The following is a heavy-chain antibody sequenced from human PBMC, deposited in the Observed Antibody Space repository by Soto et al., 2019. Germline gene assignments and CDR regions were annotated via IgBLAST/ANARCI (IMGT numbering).Heavy chain of an antibody. J-gene: IGHJ4*02. CDR3: ARDQLDPIFGRYFDY. CDR2: ILDTGST. D-gene: IGHD3-3*01. Sequence: SETLSLTCTVSGGSMSSFYWNWFRQPPGKGLEWIGYILDTGSTNYNPSLESRVTISVDTSKNQFPLKLTSVTAADTAVYYCARDQLDPIFGRYFDYWGQGTLVTVSS. V-gene: IGHV4-59*12. CDR1: GGSMSSFY.